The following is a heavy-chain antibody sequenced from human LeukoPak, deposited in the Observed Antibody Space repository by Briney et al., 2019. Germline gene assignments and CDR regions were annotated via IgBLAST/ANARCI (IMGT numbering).Heavy chain of an antibody. CDR2: IYYSGST. CDR3: ARVGDGYNLRYFDY. Sequence: SETLSLTCTVSGGSISTYYWSWIRQPPGKGLEWIGYIYYSGSTNYNPSLKSRVTISVDKSKNQFSLKLSSVTAADTAVYHCARVGDGYNLRYFDYWGQGTLVTVSS. CDR1: GGSISTYY. J-gene: IGHJ4*02. V-gene: IGHV4-59*01. D-gene: IGHD5-24*01.